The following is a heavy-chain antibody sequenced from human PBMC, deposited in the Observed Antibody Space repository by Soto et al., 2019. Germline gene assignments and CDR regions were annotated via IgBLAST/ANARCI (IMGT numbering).Heavy chain of an antibody. Sequence: GGSLRLSCAASGFICSSYDMSWVRQAPGKGLEWVSTILVDGRTFYVDSVKGRFTISRDSSQNTVYLQMNSLTAGDTALYYGAKATATGGGAFDICGQGTMVTVSS. CDR1: GFICSSYD. CDR2: ILVDGRT. V-gene: IGHV3-23*01. D-gene: IGHD2-8*02. J-gene: IGHJ3*02. CDR3: AKATATGGGAFDI.